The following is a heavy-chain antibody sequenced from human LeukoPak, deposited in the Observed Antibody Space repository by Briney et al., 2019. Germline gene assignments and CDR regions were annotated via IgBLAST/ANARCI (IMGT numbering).Heavy chain of an antibody. D-gene: IGHD6-6*01. J-gene: IGHJ4*02. CDR2: ISSSSTYI. CDR1: GFTFSTFS. V-gene: IGHV3-21*01. CDR3: ATPLREYSSSSAFDY. Sequence: GGSLRLSCAASGFTFSTFSMNWVRQAPGKGLEWVASISSSSTYIYYADSVEGRFTISRDNAKNSLYLQMNSLRAEDTAVYYCATPLREYSSSSAFDYWGQGALVTVSS.